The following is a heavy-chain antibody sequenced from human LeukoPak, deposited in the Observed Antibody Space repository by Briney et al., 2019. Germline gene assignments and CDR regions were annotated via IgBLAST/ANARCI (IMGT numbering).Heavy chain of an antibody. CDR1: GYSFTNYW. Sequence: PGESLKISCKGSGYSFTNYWIGWVRQMPGKGLEYMWVIYPGDSDTRYSPSFQGQVTISADKSISTAYLQWSSLKASDTAMYYCARRDYYDSNLYFDYWGQGTLVTVSS. CDR2: IYPGDSDT. V-gene: IGHV5-51*01. CDR3: ARRDYYDSNLYFDY. D-gene: IGHD3-22*01. J-gene: IGHJ4*02.